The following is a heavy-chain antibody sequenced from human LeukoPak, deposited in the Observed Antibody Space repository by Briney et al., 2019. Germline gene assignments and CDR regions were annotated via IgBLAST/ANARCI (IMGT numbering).Heavy chain of an antibody. Sequence: GGSLRLSCTAYGFTFSSYTMSWVRQAPGKGMEWVSAISGSGGSTYYADSVKGRFTISRDNSKNTLYLQMNSLRAEDTAVYYCAKFPSGSSPTWGQGTLVTVSS. D-gene: IGHD1-26*01. V-gene: IGHV3-23*01. CDR2: ISGSGGST. CDR1: GFTFSSYT. CDR3: AKFPSGSSPT. J-gene: IGHJ5*02.